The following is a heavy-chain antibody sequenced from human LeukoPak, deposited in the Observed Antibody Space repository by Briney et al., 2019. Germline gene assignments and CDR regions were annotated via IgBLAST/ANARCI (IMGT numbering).Heavy chain of an antibody. CDR3: AREGYYDSSGYPPLGIDY. CDR1: GDSVSSNSAA. V-gene: IGHV6-1*01. CDR2: TYYRSKLYN. J-gene: IGHJ4*02. D-gene: IGHD3-22*01. Sequence: SQTLSLTCAISGDSVSSNSAAWNWIRQSPSRGLEWLGRTYYRSKLYNDYAVSVKSRITINPDTSKNQFSLQLNSVTPEDTAVYYCAREGYYDSSGYPPLGIDYWGQGTLVTVSS.